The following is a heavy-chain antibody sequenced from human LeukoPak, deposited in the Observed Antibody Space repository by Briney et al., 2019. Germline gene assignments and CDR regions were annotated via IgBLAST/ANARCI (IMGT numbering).Heavy chain of an antibody. CDR1: GFTFSDFW. V-gene: IGHV3-21*01. Sequence: GGSLRLSCAVSGFTFSDFWMNWVRQAPGKGLEWVSSISSSSSYIYYADSVKGRFTISRDNAKNSLYLQMNSLRAEDTAVYYCARERAGITMIVVVIGYFDYRGQGTLVTVSS. J-gene: IGHJ4*02. CDR3: ARERAGITMIVVVIGYFDY. CDR2: ISSSSSYI. D-gene: IGHD3-22*01.